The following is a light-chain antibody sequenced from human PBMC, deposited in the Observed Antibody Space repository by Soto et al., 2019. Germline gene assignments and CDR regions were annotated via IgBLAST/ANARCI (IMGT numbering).Light chain of an antibody. CDR2: GAS. CDR3: QQDGSSLGLFT. J-gene: IGKJ3*01. V-gene: IGKV3-20*01. Sequence: EIVWTQSPGTLSFSPGERATLSCRASQSVSSSYLAWYQQKPGQAPRLLIYGASSRATGIPDRFSGSGSGTDFTITISSLEPEDFAVYYCQQDGSSLGLFTFGHGTKVDIK. CDR1: QSVSSSY.